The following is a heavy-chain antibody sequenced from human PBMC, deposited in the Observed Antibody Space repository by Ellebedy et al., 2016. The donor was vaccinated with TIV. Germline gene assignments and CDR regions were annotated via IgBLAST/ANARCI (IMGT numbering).Heavy chain of an antibody. J-gene: IGHJ6*04. V-gene: IGHV1-46*01. CDR3: ARDRADYVDIVATKYFYFYGMDV. Sequence: AASVKVSCKASGYTFTSYYMHWVRQAPGPGLEWMGLINPSGGITSYAQKFQGRVTMTRDTSTSTVYMELSSLRSEDTAVYYCARDRADYVDIVATKYFYFYGMDVWGEGTTVTVSS. CDR1: GYTFTSYY. CDR2: INPSGGIT. D-gene: IGHD5-12*01.